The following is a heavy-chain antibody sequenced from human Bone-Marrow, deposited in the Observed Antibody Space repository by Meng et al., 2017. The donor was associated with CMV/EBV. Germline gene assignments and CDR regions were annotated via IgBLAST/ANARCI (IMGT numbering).Heavy chain of an antibody. J-gene: IGHJ6*02. CDR1: GYTFTSYG. V-gene: IGHV1-18*01. CDR2: ISAYNGNT. Sequence: ASVKVSCKASGYTFTSYGISWVRQAPGQGLEWMGWISAYNGNTNYAQKLQGRVTMTTDTSTSTAYMELRSLRSDDTAVYYCARDGSGYCSSTSCYTHYYGMDVWGQGTTVTVSS. CDR3: ARDGSGYCSSTSCYTHYYGMDV. D-gene: IGHD2-2*02.